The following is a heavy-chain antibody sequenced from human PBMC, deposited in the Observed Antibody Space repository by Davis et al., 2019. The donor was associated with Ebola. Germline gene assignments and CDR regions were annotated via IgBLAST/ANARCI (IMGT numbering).Heavy chain of an antibody. V-gene: IGHV3-23*01. D-gene: IGHD2-2*02. J-gene: IGHJ5*02. CDR2: ISGSGGST. CDR3: AKVSFPGYCSSTSCYKRGWFDP. CDR1: GFTFSSYA. Sequence: GGSLRLSCAASGFTFSSYAMSWVRQAPGKGLEWVSAISGSGGSTYYADSVKGRFTISRDNSKNTLYLQMNSLRAEDTAVYYCAKVSFPGYCSSTSCYKRGWFDPWGQGTLVTVSS.